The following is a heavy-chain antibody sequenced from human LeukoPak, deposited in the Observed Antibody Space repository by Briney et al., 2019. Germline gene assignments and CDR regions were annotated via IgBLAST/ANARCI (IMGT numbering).Heavy chain of an antibody. J-gene: IGHJ4*02. Sequence: PSETLPLTCAVSGYSISSLYYWGWIRQPPGKGLEWITSIHHSGSTDYNPSLKSRVTISIDTSKNQFSLKLKYVTAADTAVYYCARLGYCTSTSCYPDYWGQGTLVTVSS. CDR1: GYSISSLYY. D-gene: IGHD2-2*01. CDR3: ARLGYCTSTSCYPDY. CDR2: IHHSGST. V-gene: IGHV4-38-2*01.